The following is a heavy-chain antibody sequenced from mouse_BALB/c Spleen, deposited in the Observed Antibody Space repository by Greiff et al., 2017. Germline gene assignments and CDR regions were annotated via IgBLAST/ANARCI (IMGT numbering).Heavy chain of an antibody. CDR2: ISYSGST. CDR1: GDSITSGY. J-gene: IGHJ3*01. Sequence: EVKLVESGPSLVKPSQTLSLSCSVTGDSITSGYWNWIRKFPGNKLEYMGYISYSGSTYYNPSLKSRISITRDTSKNQYYLQLNSVTTEDTATYYCARMGGNYPWFAYWGQGTLVTVSA. D-gene: IGHD2-1*01. V-gene: IGHV3-8*02. CDR3: ARMGGNYPWFAY.